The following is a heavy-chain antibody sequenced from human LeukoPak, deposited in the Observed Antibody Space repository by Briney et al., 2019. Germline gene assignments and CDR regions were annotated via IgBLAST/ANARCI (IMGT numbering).Heavy chain of an antibody. Sequence: QSGGSLGLSCAASGFTFSSYAMHWVRQAPGKGLEWVAVISYDGSNKYYADSVKGRFTISRDNSKNTLYLQMNSLTVEDMAIYYCAKATGNLGTWGQGTLVTVSS. J-gene: IGHJ5*02. V-gene: IGHV3-30*04. CDR3: AKATGNLGT. CDR2: ISYDGSNK. D-gene: IGHD1-1*01. CDR1: GFTFSSYA.